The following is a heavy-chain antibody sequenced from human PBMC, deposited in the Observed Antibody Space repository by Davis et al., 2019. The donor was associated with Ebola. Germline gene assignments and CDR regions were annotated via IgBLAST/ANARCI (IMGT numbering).Heavy chain of an antibody. J-gene: IGHJ4*02. D-gene: IGHD4-23*01. V-gene: IGHV4-34*01. Sequence: MPSETLSLTCAVYGGSFSDYYWSWICQSPGKGLEWIGEINHSGSTNYSPSLKSRVTISIDTSKNQFSLRLNSVAAAATAVYYCARGDFRGNERDYWGQGTLVTVSS. CDR2: INHSGST. CDR3: ARGDFRGNERDY. CDR1: GGSFSDYY.